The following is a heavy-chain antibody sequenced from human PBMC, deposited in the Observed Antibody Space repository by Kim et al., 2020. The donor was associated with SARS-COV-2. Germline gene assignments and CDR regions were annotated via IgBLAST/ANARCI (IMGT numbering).Heavy chain of an antibody. V-gene: IGHV4-34*01. Sequence: SETLSLTCAVYGGSFSGYYWSWIRQPPGKGLEWIGEINHSGSTNYNPSLKSRVTISVDTSKNQFSLKLSSVTAADTAVYYCARAPFDYWGQGTLVTVPS. J-gene: IGHJ4*02. CDR2: INHSGST. CDR1: GGSFSGYY. CDR3: ARAPFDY.